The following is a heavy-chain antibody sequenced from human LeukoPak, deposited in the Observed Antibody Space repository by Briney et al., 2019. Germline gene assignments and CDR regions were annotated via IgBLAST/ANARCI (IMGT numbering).Heavy chain of an antibody. Sequence: KSSETLSLTRAVYGGPFSGYYWRWIRQPPGKGLEWIGEINHSGSTNYNPSLKSRVTISVDTSKNQFSLKLSSVTAADTAVYYCARGGKYSSSSSWDYWGQGTLVTVSS. CDR3: ARGGKYSSSSSWDY. CDR2: INHSGST. J-gene: IGHJ4*02. CDR1: GGPFSGYY. V-gene: IGHV4-34*01. D-gene: IGHD6-6*01.